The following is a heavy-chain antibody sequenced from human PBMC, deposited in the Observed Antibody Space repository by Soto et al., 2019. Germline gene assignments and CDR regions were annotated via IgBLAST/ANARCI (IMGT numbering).Heavy chain of an antibody. CDR2: ISSSSSSK. V-gene: IGHV3-21*06. CDR3: SRGYDFWSGYYYPYGMDV. J-gene: IGHJ6*02. D-gene: IGHD3-3*01. Sequence: GGSLRLSCAASGFTFSKYRMNWVRQAPGKGLEWVSYISSSSSSKYYADSVKDRFTISRDNAKSLLYLQMNSLRAEDTAVFYCSRGYDFWSGYYYPYGMDVWGQGTTVTVSS. CDR1: GFTFSKYR.